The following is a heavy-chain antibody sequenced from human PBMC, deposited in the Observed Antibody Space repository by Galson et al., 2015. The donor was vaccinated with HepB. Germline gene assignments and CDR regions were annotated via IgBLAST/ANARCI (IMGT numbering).Heavy chain of an antibody. CDR1: GFTGSSSY. D-gene: IGHD3/OR15-3a*01. V-gene: IGHV3-66*01. J-gene: IGHJ4*02. CDR2: IYSDSNT. CDR3: TRGVLGLIPIDY. Sequence: SLRLSCAASGFTGSSSYMSWVRQAPGKGLEWVSPIYSDSNTYYADSVRGRFTISRDNSKNTLYLQMSSLRGEDTAMYYCTRGVLGLIPIDYWGQGTLVTVSS.